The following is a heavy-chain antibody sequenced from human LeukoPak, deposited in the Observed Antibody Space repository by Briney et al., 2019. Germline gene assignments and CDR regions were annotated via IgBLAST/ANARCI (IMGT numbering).Heavy chain of an antibody. CDR2: IRSSSSHI. CDR3: ARGADYGMDV. V-gene: IGHV3-21*01. CDR1: GFTFTTYS. Sequence: PGGSLRLSCAASGFTFTTYSMNWVRQAPGKGLEWVSSIRSSSSHIYYADSVKGRFTISRDNAKNSLYLQMNSLRAEDTAVYYCARGADYGMDVWGQGTRSPSP. J-gene: IGHJ6*02.